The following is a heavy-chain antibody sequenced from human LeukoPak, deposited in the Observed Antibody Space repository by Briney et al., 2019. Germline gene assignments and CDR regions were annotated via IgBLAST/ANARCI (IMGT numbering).Heavy chain of an antibody. CDR2: VSDTGRA. CDR3: ARGTDITPLTGYYSFVY. J-gene: IGHJ4*02. D-gene: IGHD3-9*01. Sequence: SETLSLTCTVSGGSITGYYWTWIRQTAGKGLEWIGRVSDTGRAYYNPSLERRVTISLDTSNNRFSLKVTSVTAADTAVYYCARGTDITPLTGYYSFVYWGQGALVSVSS. V-gene: IGHV4-4*07. CDR1: GGSITGYY.